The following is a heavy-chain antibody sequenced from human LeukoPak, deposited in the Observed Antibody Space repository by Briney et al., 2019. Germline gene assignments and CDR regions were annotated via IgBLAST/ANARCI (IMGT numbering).Heavy chain of an antibody. CDR1: GFTFTTYS. CDR2: ISSGSSAI. CDR3: ARDPYSGNLGPTYYYYMDV. V-gene: IGHV3-21*01. D-gene: IGHD1-26*01. J-gene: IGHJ6*03. Sequence: GSLRLSCEASGFTFTTYSMTWVRQAPGKGLEWVSIISSGSSAIFSADALKGRFTISRDDAKNSLYLQMNSLRDDDTAVYYCARDPYSGNLGPTYYYYMDVWGKGTTVTVSS.